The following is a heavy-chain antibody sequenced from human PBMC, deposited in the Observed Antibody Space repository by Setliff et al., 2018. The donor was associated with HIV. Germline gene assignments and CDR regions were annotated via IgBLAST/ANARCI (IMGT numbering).Heavy chain of an antibody. J-gene: IGHJ4*01. Sequence: SETLSLTCAVYGGSFSGHYWSWIRQTPGKGLEWIGDISHSENTNYNPSLKSRGTISVDTSKNQFSLRLTSVTAADTAVYFCARGSRSPLVNKFRVTPAFDSWGQGTLVTV. V-gene: IGHV4-34*01. CDR2: ISHSENT. CDR3: ARGSRSPLVNKFRVTPAFDS. D-gene: IGHD2-21*02. CDR1: GGSFSGHY.